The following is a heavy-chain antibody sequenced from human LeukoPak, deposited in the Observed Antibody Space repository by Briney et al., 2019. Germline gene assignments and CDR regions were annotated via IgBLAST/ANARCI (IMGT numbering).Heavy chain of an antibody. CDR1: GYTFTGYH. Sequence: ASVKVSCKASGYTFTGYHMHWVRQAPGQGLEWMGWINPNSGGTNYAQKFQGRVTMTRDTSISTAYMELSRLRSDDTAVYYCARVVGRPLAVAGWTPFDYWGQGTLVTVSS. CDR2: INPNSGGT. CDR3: ARVVGRPLAVAGWTPFDY. V-gene: IGHV1-2*02. D-gene: IGHD6-19*01. J-gene: IGHJ4*02.